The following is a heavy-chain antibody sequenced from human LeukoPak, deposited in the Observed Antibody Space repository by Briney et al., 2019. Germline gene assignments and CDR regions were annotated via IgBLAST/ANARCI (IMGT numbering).Heavy chain of an antibody. V-gene: IGHV3-23*01. J-gene: IGHJ4*02. Sequence: GGSLRLSCAASGFTFSSYAMSWVRQAPGKGLEWVSAISGSGGSTYYADSVKGRFTISRDNSKNTLYLQMSSLRAEDTAVYYCAKPGNYGDYGGRLYYFDYWGQGTLVTVSS. CDR3: AKPGNYGDYGGRLYYFDY. CDR1: GFTFSSYA. CDR2: ISGSGGST. D-gene: IGHD4-17*01.